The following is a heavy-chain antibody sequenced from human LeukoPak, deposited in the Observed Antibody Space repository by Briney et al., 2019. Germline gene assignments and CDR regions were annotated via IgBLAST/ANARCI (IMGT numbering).Heavy chain of an antibody. D-gene: IGHD5-24*01. Sequence: SETLSLTCAVYGGSFSGYYWSWIRQPPGKGLEWIGEINHSGSTNYNPSLKSRVTISVDTSKNQFSLKLSSVTAADTAVYYYARGGRWLQLRLNAFDIWGQGTMVTVSS. CDR3: ARGGRWLQLRLNAFDI. J-gene: IGHJ3*02. V-gene: IGHV4-34*01. CDR1: GGSFSGYY. CDR2: INHSGST.